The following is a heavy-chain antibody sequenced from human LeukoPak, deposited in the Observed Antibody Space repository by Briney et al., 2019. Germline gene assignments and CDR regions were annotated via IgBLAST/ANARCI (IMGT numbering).Heavy chain of an antibody. J-gene: IGHJ4*02. CDR3: ARPHSYGYGYYFDY. Sequence: ASVKVSCKASGYTFTGYYMHWVRQAPGHGLEWMGWINPNSGGTNYAQKFQGRVTMTRDPSISTAYMELSRLRSDDTAVYYCARPHSYGYGYYFDYWGQGTLVTVSS. CDR2: INPNSGGT. V-gene: IGHV1-2*02. CDR1: GYTFTGYY. D-gene: IGHD5-18*01.